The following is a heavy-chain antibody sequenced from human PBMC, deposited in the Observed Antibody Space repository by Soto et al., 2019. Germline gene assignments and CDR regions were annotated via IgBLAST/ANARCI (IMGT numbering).Heavy chain of an antibody. J-gene: IGHJ4*02. CDR3: ARQAID. V-gene: IGHV4-59*08. Sequence: QVQLQESGPGLVKPSETLSLTCTVSGGSISDYYWSWFRQAPGKGLDWIGYVYYSGRTNYNPSLQSRVTMSVDTSNNQFSLKLSSVTAADTAVYYCARQAIDWGQGTLVTVSS. CDR2: VYYSGRT. CDR1: GGSISDYY.